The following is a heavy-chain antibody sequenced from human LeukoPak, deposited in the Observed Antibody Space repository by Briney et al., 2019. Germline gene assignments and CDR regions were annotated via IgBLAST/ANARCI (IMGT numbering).Heavy chain of an antibody. D-gene: IGHD2-2*01. CDR3: ARQKYPDNDSYMDV. CDR2: ISSSSSYI. J-gene: IGHJ6*03. CDR1: GFTFSSYS. Sequence: PGGSLRLSCAASGFTFSSYSMNWVRQAPGKGLEWVSSISSSSSYIYYADSVKGRFTISRDNAKNSLYLQMNSLRAEDTALYYCARQKYPDNDSYMDVWGKGTTVTVSS. V-gene: IGHV3-21*04.